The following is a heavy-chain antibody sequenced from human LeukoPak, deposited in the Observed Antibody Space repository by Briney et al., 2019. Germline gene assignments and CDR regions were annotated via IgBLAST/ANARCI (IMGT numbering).Heavy chain of an antibody. CDR2: ISGSGGST. Sequence: GGSLRLSCAASGFTFSSYAMSWVRQAPGKGLEWVSAISGSGGSTYYADSVKGRFTISRDNSKNTLYLQMSSLRAEDTAVYYCATAQMYCSGGSCGFDYWGQETLVTVSS. D-gene: IGHD2-15*01. V-gene: IGHV3-23*01. CDR1: GFTFSSYA. J-gene: IGHJ4*02. CDR3: ATAQMYCSGGSCGFDY.